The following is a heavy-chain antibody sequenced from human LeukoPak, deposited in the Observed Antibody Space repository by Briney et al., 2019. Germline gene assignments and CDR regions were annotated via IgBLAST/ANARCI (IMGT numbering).Heavy chain of an antibody. CDR3: AGGQWLVYFDY. D-gene: IGHD6-19*01. J-gene: IGHJ4*02. V-gene: IGHV4-59*08. CDR1: GGSISSYY. Sequence: PSETLSLTCTVSGGSISSYYWGWIRQPPGKGLEWIGYIYYNGYTNYNPSLKSRVTMSVDTSKNQFSLKLSSVTAADTAVYYCAGGQWLVYFDYWGQGTLVTVSS. CDR2: IYYNGYT.